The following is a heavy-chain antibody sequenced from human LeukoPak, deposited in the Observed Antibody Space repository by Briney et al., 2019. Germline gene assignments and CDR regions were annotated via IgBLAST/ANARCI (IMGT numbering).Heavy chain of an antibody. CDR1: GGSISSGSYY. Sequence: PSETLSLTCSVSGGSISSGSYYWGWIRQPPGEGLEWIGSIYYSGNTNYNPSLKSRVTISVDTSKNRFSLKLNSVTAADTAVYYCGRSFYGSGSYSYYMDVWGKGTTVTVSS. V-gene: IGHV4-39*07. D-gene: IGHD3-10*01. CDR2: IYYSGNT. J-gene: IGHJ6*03. CDR3: GRSFYGSGSYSYYMDV.